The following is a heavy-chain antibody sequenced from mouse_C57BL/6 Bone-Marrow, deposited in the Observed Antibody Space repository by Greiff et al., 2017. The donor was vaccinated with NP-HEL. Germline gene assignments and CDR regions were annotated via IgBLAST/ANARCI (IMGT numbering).Heavy chain of an antibody. CDR2: IDPSDSYT. J-gene: IGHJ2*01. Sequence: VQLQQPGAELVRPGTSVKLSCKASGYTFTSYWMHWVKQRPGQGLEWIGVIDPSDSYTNYNQKFKGKATLTVDTSSSTAYMQLSSLTSEDSAVYYCARSPFITTVVAPFDYWGQGTTLTVSS. CDR3: ARSPFITTVVAPFDY. D-gene: IGHD1-1*01. V-gene: IGHV1-59*01. CDR1: GYTFTSYW.